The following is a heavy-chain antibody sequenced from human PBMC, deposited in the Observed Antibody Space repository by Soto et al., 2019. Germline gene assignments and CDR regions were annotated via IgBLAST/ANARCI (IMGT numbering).Heavy chain of an antibody. CDR3: ARDLSSTYGMDV. D-gene: IGHD6-13*01. V-gene: IGHV4-59*01. CDR1: GGSSSSYY. CDR2: IYYSGST. Sequence: TATLYLTCTVSGGSSSSYYWTWIRQPPGKGLEWIGYIYYSGSTNYNPSLKSRVTISVDTSKNQFSLKLSSVTAADTAVYYCARDLSSTYGMDVWGQGTTVTVS. J-gene: IGHJ6*02.